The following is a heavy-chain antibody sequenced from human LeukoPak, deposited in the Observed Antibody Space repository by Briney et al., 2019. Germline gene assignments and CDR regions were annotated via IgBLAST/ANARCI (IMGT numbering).Heavy chain of an antibody. Sequence: GGSLRLSCAASGFTFSSYWMHWVRQAPGKGLVWVSRINTDGSSTSYADSVKGRFTISRDNAKNTLYLQMNSLRAEDTAVYYCARDTTYYDFWSGYNWFDPWSQGTLVTVSS. D-gene: IGHD3-3*01. V-gene: IGHV3-74*01. J-gene: IGHJ5*02. CDR1: GFTFSSYW. CDR3: ARDTTYYDFWSGYNWFDP. CDR2: INTDGSST.